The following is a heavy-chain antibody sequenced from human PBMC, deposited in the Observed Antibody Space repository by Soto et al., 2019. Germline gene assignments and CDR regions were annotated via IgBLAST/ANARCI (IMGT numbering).Heavy chain of an antibody. J-gene: IGHJ4*02. D-gene: IGHD6-6*01. V-gene: IGHV1-2*04. CDR1: GYTFTGYY. Sequence: ASVKVSCKASGYTFTGYYMHWVRQAPGQGLEWMGWINPNSGGTNYAQKFQGWVTMTRDTSISTAYMELSRLRSDDTAVYYCAREYSSSTTLDYWGQGTLVTVSS. CDR3: AREYSSSTTLDY. CDR2: INPNSGGT.